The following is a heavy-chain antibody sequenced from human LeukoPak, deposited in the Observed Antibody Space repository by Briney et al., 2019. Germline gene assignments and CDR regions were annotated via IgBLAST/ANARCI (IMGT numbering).Heavy chain of an antibody. CDR2: IIPIFGTA. V-gene: IGHV1-69*13. CDR1: GGTFSSYA. CDR3: ARDYRLPYYYDSSGYYWLGYFDY. Sequence: ASVKVSCKASGGTFSSYAISWVRQAPGQGLEWMGGIIPIFGTANYAQRFQGRVTITADESTSTAYMELSSLRSEDTAVYYCARDYRLPYYYDSSGYYWLGYFDYWGQGTLVTVSS. D-gene: IGHD3-22*01. J-gene: IGHJ4*02.